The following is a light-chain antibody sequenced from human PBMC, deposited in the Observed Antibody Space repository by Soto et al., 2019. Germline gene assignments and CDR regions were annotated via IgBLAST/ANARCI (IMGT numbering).Light chain of an antibody. CDR3: CSLAGGNIFRV. CDR1: SSDVGGYNY. Sequence: QAVVTQPRSVSGSPGQSVTISCTGTSSDVGGYNYVSWYQHHPGKAPKFIIFDVSSRPSGVPDRFSGSKSGNTAYLTISRIQAVDDADYYCCSLAGGNIFRVFGGGTKLTVL. J-gene: IGLJ2*01. V-gene: IGLV2-11*01. CDR2: DVS.